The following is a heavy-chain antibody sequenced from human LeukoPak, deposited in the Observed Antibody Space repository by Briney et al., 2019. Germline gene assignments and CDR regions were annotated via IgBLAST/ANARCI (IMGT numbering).Heavy chain of an antibody. Sequence: GASVTVSFKASGYTFTSYGISWVRQAPGQGLEWMGWISAYNGNTNYAQKLQGRVTMTTDTSTSTAYMELRSLRSDDTAVYYCARDTYSGSYQFGVWGKGTTVTVSS. J-gene: IGHJ6*04. CDR2: ISAYNGNT. CDR3: ARDTYSGSYQFGV. V-gene: IGHV1-18*01. D-gene: IGHD1-26*01. CDR1: GYTFTSYG.